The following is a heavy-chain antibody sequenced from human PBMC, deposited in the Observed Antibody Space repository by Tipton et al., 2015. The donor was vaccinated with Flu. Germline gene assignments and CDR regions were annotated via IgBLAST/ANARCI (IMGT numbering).Heavy chain of an antibody. V-gene: IGHV4-59*08. CDR1: GGSISSYY. J-gene: IGHJ2*01. CDR3: ARLVRDWYFDL. CDR2: IYYSGST. Sequence: LRLSCTVSGGSISSYYWSWIRQPPGKGLEWIGYIYYSGSTNYNPSLKSRVTISVDTSKNQFSLKLSSVTAADTAVYYCARLVRDWYFDLWGRGTLVTVSS.